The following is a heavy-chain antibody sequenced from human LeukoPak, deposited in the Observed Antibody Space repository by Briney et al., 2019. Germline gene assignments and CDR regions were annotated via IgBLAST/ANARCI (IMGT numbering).Heavy chain of an antibody. CDR1: GGSISSYY. CDR2: IYTSGST. V-gene: IGHV4-4*07. CDR3: VRAYCSSTSCYPDWYFDP. Sequence: SETLSLTCTVSGGSISSYYWSWLRQPAGKGLEWIGRIYTSGSTNYNPSLKSRVTMSVDTSKNQFSLKLSSVTAADTAVYYCVRAYCSSTSCYPDWYFDPWGRGTLVTVPS. J-gene: IGHJ2*01. D-gene: IGHD2-2*01.